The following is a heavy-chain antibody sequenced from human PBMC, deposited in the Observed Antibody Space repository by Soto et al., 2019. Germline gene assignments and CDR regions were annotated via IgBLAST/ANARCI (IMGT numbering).Heavy chain of an antibody. CDR1: GYSISSGYY. CDR3: ARTVSSRIFDS. Sequence: SETLSLTCTVSGYSISSGYYWGWIRQPPGKGLEWIGSIYHSGSTYNNPSLKSRVTISVDTSKNQFSLNLNSVTAADTAVYYCARTVSSRIFDSWGQGALVAVSS. D-gene: IGHD4-17*01. J-gene: IGHJ4*02. V-gene: IGHV4-38-2*02. CDR2: IYHSGST.